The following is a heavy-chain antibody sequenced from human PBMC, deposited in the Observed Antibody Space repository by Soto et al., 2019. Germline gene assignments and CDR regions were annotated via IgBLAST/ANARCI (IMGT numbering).Heavy chain of an antibody. CDR2: ISYDGSNK. J-gene: IGHJ4*02. CDR1: GFTFSSYG. V-gene: IGHV3-30*03. D-gene: IGHD2-15*01. Sequence: GGSLRLSCAASGFTFSSYGMHWVRQAPGKGLEWVAVISYDGSNKYYADSVKGRFTISRDNSKNTLYLQMNSLRAEDTAVYYCEVVVAATPAATYWGQGTLVTVSS. CDR3: EVVVAATPAATY.